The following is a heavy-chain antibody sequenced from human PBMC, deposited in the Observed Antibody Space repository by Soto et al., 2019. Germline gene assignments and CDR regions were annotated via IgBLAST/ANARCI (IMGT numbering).Heavy chain of an antibody. J-gene: IGHJ4*02. CDR1: SFRGYH. CDR3: ARGQSEFFDTSDSSYHFFDF. CDR2: INHTGRS. V-gene: IGHV4-34*01. D-gene: IGHD3-22*01. Sequence: SFRGYHWGWVRQNPKKGLEWIGEINHTGRSRYNPALKSRVTMSVDTSKNQFSLKLASVTAADTAVYYCARGQSEFFDTSDSSYHFFDFWGQGNQVTVSS.